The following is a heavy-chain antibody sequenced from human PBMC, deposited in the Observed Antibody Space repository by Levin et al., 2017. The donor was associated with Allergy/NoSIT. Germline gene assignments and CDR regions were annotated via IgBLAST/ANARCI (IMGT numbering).Heavy chain of an antibody. CDR3: ARDLGAPNYCYYYMDV. V-gene: IGHV3-74*01. J-gene: IGHJ6*03. CDR2: MNGDGSTR. D-gene: IGHD3-16*01. Sequence: GGSLRLSCVASGFPFSFYWVHWVRQAPGKGLVWVSRMNGDGSTRNYADSVKGRFTISRDNAKNTLYLQMNSLRAEDTAVYYCARDLGAPNYCYYYMDVWGRGTTVTVSS. CDR1: GFPFSFYW.